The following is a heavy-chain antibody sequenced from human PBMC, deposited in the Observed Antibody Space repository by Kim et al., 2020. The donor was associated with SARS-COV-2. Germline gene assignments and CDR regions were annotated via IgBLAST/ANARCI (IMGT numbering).Heavy chain of an antibody. J-gene: IGHJ4*02. V-gene: IGHV3-30*18. Sequence: GGSLRLSCAASGFTFSSYGMHWVRQAPGKGLEWVAVISYDGSNKYYADSVKGRFTISRDNSKNTLYLQMNSLRAEDTAVYYCAKVAGFGSSTSYLIDYWGQGTLVTVSS. CDR1: GFTFSSYG. CDR3: AKVAGFGSSTSYLIDY. CDR2: ISYDGSNK. D-gene: IGHD2-2*01.